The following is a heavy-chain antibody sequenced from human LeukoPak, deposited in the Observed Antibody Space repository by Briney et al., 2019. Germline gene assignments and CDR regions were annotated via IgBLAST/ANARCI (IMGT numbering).Heavy chain of an antibody. Sequence: GESLKIFCKGSGYSFTSSWISWVRQMPGKGLEWMGTIDPSDSYTNYSPSFQGHVTISADKSISTAYLQWSSLKASDTAMYYCARHVEAVTAWDYWGQGTLVTVSS. J-gene: IGHJ4*02. CDR1: GYSFTSSW. D-gene: IGHD2-21*02. CDR2: IDPSDSYT. CDR3: ARHVEAVTAWDY. V-gene: IGHV5-10-1*01.